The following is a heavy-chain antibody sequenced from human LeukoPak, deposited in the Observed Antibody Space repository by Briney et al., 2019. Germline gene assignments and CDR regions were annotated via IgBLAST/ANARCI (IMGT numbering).Heavy chain of an antibody. CDR1: GGSISSSSYY. D-gene: IGHD2/OR15-2a*01. Sequence: SETLSLTCTVSGGSISSSSYYWGWIRQPPGKGLEWIGSIYYSGSTYYNPSLKSRVTISVDTSKNQFSLKLSSVTAADTAVYYCARLGETTFYNWFDPWGQRTLVTVSS. CDR2: IYYSGST. V-gene: IGHV4-39*01. CDR3: ARLGETTFYNWFDP. J-gene: IGHJ5*02.